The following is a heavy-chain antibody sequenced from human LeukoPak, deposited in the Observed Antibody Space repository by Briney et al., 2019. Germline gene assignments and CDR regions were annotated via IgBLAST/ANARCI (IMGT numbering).Heavy chain of an antibody. Sequence: PSETLSLTCTVSGGSISSGGYYWSWIRQPPGKGLEWIRYIYHSGSAYYNPSLKSRVTISVDRSKNQFSLKLSSVTAADTAVYYCARVGKIADTLNAFDIWGQGTMVTVSS. CDR2: IYHSGSA. D-gene: IGHD6-13*01. CDR1: GGSISSGGYY. V-gene: IGHV4-30-2*01. CDR3: ARVGKIADTLNAFDI. J-gene: IGHJ3*02.